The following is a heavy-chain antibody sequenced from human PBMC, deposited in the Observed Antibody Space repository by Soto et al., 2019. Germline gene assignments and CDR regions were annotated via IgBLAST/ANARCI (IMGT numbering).Heavy chain of an antibody. CDR1: GGSISSGFYY. CDR2: ISYSGST. CDR3: ARHGEYSSSWYFDY. V-gene: IGHV4-31*03. D-gene: IGHD6-13*01. J-gene: IGHJ4*02. Sequence: SETLSLTCTVSGGSISSGFYYWSWIRQHPGEGLEWIGYISYSGSTYYNPSLKSRVAISVDTSKIQFSLKLSSVTAADTAVYYCARHGEYSSSWYFDYWGQGTLVTVSS.